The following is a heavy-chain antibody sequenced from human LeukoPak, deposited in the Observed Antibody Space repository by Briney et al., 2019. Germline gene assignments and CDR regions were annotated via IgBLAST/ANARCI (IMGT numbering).Heavy chain of an antibody. V-gene: IGHV3-23*01. D-gene: IGHD3-16*01. CDR3: ARDWRTQVLHPYYFEY. J-gene: IGHJ4*02. CDR2: ISGSGGST. Sequence: GGSLRLSCAASGFTFSSYAMSWVRQAPGKGLEWVSAISGSGGSTYYADSVKGQFTISRDNSRNSLYLQMNSLRAEDTAVYYCARDWRTQVLHPYYFEYWGQGVLVTVSS. CDR1: GFTFSSYA.